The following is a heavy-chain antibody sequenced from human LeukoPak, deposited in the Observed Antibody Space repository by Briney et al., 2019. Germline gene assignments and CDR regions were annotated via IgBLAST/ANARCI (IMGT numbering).Heavy chain of an antibody. V-gene: IGHV4-30-2*01. CDR2: IYHSGST. CDR1: GGSISSGGYS. D-gene: IGHD5-18*01. CDR3: ARGKRGYSYGPLVY. Sequence: SETLSLTCAVSGGSISSGGYSWSWIRQPPGKGLEWIGYIYHSGSTYYNPSLKSRVTISVDRSKNQFSLKLSSVTAADTAVYYCARGKRGYSYGPLVYWGQGTLVTVSS. J-gene: IGHJ4*02.